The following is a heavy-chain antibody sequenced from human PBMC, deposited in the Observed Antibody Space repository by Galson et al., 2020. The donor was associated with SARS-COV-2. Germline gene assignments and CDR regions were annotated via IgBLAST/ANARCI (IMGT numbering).Heavy chain of an antibody. CDR3: ARDQVLRYFDWEMGYYGMDV. Sequence: SETLSLTCTVSGGSISSGGYYWSWIRQHPGKGLEWIGYIYYSGSTYYNPSLKSRVTISVDTSKNQFSLKLSSVTAADTAVYYCARDQVLRYFDWEMGYYGMDVWGQGTTVTVSS. V-gene: IGHV4-31*03. D-gene: IGHD3-9*01. CDR2: IYYSGST. J-gene: IGHJ6*02. CDR1: GGSISSGGYY.